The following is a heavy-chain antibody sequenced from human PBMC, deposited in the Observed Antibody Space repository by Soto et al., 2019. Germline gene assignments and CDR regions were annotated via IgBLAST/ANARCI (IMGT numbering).Heavy chain of an antibody. J-gene: IGHJ6*02. V-gene: IGHV3-7*03. D-gene: IGHD3-16*02. CDR2: IKYDGSEA. CDR3: ARVEINTTFVNVPWVGGMDV. Sequence: EVQVVESGGGLVQPGGSLRLSCAASGFTLRSYWMTWVRQAPGKGLEWVAHIKYDGSEAYYVDPVKGRFTISRDNAKNSLYLEMTSLRADDSAMYYCARVEINTTFVNVPWVGGMDVWGQGITVTVSS. CDR1: GFTLRSYW.